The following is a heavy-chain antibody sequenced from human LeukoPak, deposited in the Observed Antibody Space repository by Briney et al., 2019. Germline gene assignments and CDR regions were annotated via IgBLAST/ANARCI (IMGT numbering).Heavy chain of an antibody. J-gene: IGHJ4*02. Sequence: GGSLRLSCAASGLTFSNFAMSWVRQPPGKGLEWVSVISASGNDIYYADSVKSRFTISRDNSGNTLYLQLNSLRAEDTAVYYCAKRGYYYDGGGYYYFDYWGQGTLVTVSS. V-gene: IGHV3-23*01. CDR3: AKRGYYYDGGGYYYFDY. D-gene: IGHD3-22*01. CDR1: GLTFSNFA. CDR2: ISASGNDI.